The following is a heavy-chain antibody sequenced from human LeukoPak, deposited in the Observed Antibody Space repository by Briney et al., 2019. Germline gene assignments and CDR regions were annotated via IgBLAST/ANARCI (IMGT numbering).Heavy chain of an antibody. Sequence: GGSLRLSCAASGFTFSSYEMNWVRQAPGKGLEWVSYISSSGSTIYYADSVRGRFTISRDNAKNSLYLQMNSLRAEDTAVYYCARQTSGYSGYDYLANYYYGMDVWGQGTTVTVSS. CDR1: GFTFSSYE. V-gene: IGHV3-48*03. J-gene: IGHJ6*02. CDR3: ARQTSGYSGYDYLANYYYGMDV. D-gene: IGHD5-12*01. CDR2: ISSSGSTI.